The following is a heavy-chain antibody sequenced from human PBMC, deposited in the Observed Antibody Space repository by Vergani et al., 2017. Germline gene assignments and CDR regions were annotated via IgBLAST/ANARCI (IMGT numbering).Heavy chain of an antibody. V-gene: IGHV1-69*12. D-gene: IGHD6-19*01. CDR1: GGTFSSYA. J-gene: IGHJ4*02. Sequence: QVQLVQSGAEVKKPGSSVTLSCKASGGTFSSYAISWVRQPPGQGLEWMGGIIPIFGTANYGQKFQGRVTITADESTSTAYMELSSLIIEDTAVYYCARDRHSSGWSHSLIHFAYWGQGTLVTVSS. CDR3: ARDRHSSGWSHSLIHFAY. CDR2: IIPIFGTA.